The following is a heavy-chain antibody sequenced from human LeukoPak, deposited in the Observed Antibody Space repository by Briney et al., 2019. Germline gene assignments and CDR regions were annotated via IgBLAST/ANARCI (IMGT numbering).Heavy chain of an antibody. V-gene: IGHV4-59*08. J-gene: IGHJ5*02. D-gene: IGHD3-22*01. CDR3: ARPLGGSGYYYNWFDP. Sequence: PSETLSLTCSVSGGSISTSNYWSWIRQPPGRGLEWIGYIHYTGSTNYNPSLKSRVTISVDTSKNQFSLKLSSVTAADTAVYYCARPLGGSGYYYNWFDPWGRGTLVTVSS. CDR2: IHYTGST. CDR1: GGSISTSNY.